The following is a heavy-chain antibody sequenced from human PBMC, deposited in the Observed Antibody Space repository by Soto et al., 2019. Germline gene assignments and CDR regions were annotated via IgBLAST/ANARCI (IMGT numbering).Heavy chain of an antibody. CDR3: ARGITGTRRGADD. Sequence: SVKVSCKPSVCTFSSYAIRWVRQAPGQGLEWMGGIIPIFGTANYAQKFQGRVTITADESTSTAYMELSSLRSEDTAVYYCARGITGTRRGADDWGQGTLVTVPS. V-gene: IGHV1-69*13. CDR1: VCTFSSYA. D-gene: IGHD1-7*01. CDR2: IIPIFGTA. J-gene: IGHJ4*02.